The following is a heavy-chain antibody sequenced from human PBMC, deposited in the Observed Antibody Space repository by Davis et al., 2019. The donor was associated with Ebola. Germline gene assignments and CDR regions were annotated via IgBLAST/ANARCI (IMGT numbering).Heavy chain of an antibody. V-gene: IGHV3-7*01. CDR2: IKPDGSGQ. D-gene: IGHD4-17*01. Sequence: GESLKISCAASGFTFSSYWMSWVRQAPGGGLEWVANIKPDGSGQYYVDSLKGRFTISRDNAKNSLYLQMNSLRAEDTAVYFCARCGTRYGDQYFEYWGQGTLVTVSS. CDR1: GFTFSSYW. J-gene: IGHJ4*02. CDR3: ARCGTRYGDQYFEY.